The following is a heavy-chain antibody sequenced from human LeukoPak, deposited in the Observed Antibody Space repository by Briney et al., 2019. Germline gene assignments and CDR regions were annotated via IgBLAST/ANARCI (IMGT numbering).Heavy chain of an antibody. CDR1: GYSFTSHY. J-gene: IGHJ3*02. V-gene: IGHV1-2*02. CDR2: INPNSGGT. Sequence: GASVKVSCKASGYSFTSHYMHWVRQAPGQGLEWMGWINPNSGGTNYAQKFQGRVTMTRDTSISTAYMELSRLRSDDTAVYYCARDRRTLYYYDSSGYYSDAFDIWGQGTMVTVSS. D-gene: IGHD3-22*01. CDR3: ARDRRTLYYYDSSGYYSDAFDI.